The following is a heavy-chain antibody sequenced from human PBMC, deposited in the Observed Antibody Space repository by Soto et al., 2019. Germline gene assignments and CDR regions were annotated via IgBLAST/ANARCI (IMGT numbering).Heavy chain of an antibody. D-gene: IGHD5-18*01. CDR3: ARIFVDTAIDTVIAFDI. J-gene: IGHJ3*02. Sequence: SETLSLTCTVSGGSISSYYWSWIRQPPGKGLEWIGYIYYSGSTNYNPSLKSRVTISVDTSKNQFSLNLSSVTAADTAVYYCARIFVDTAIDTVIAFDIRAQRTMVTGSS. CDR1: GGSISSYY. CDR2: IYYSGST. V-gene: IGHV4-59*12.